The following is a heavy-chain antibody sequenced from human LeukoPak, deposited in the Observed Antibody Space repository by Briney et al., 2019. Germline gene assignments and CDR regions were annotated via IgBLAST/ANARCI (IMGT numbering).Heavy chain of an antibody. CDR1: GFIFDDYA. V-gene: IGHV3-43*02. J-gene: IGHJ4*02. CDR3: ARESERSGWYDY. Sequence: PGGSLRLSCAAPGFIFDDYAIHWVRQAPGKGLEWVSLISGDGGSTFYAVSVKGRFTISRDNSKNSLYLQMSSLRSEDTALYYCARESERSGWYDYWGQGTLVTVSS. CDR2: ISGDGGST. D-gene: IGHD6-19*01.